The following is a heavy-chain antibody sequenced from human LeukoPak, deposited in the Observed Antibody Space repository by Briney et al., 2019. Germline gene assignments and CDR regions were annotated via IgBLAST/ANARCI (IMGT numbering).Heavy chain of an antibody. Sequence: GGSLRLSCTASGFIFNDAWMFWVRQAPGKGLEWVGRIKSKTDGGTTDYAAPMKGRFTISRDDSKNTVFLQMNSLKTEDTAVYFCTPYPMVYAINYWGQGTLVTVSS. CDR2: IKSKTDGGTT. CDR1: GFIFNDAW. V-gene: IGHV3-15*01. CDR3: TPYPMVYAINY. J-gene: IGHJ4*02. D-gene: IGHD2-8*01.